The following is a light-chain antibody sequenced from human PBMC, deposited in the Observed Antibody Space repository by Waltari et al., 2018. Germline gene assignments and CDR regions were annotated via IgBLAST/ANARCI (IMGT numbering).Light chain of an antibody. V-gene: IGLV1-47*01. CDR2: MND. J-gene: IGLJ2*01. Sequence: QSVLTQPPSASGAPGQWVTISCSGSTSNIGNNYVYWSQKLPGTAPKLLVSMNDRRPPGVPDRYSGSKSSTSASLAISGRRSEDEADYYCASWDGALTGVVFGGGTRLTVL. CDR1: TSNIGNNY. CDR3: ASWDGALTGVV.